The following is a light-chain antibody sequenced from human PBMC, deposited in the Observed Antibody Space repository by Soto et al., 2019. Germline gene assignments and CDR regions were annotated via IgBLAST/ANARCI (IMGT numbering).Light chain of an antibody. CDR2: KAS. J-gene: IGKJ1*01. CDR1: QTIDNW. CDR3: QQCHFYWT. V-gene: IGKV1-5*03. Sequence: DLQMTQSPSTLPASVGDRVTITCRASQTIDNWLAWYQQKPGKVPKLLIYKASSLESGVPSRFSGSGSGTEFTLTISSLQPDDFATYYCQQCHFYWTFGQGTKVEIK.